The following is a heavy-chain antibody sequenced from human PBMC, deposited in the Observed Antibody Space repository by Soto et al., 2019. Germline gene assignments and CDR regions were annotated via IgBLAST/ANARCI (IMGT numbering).Heavy chain of an antibody. CDR2: TYYRSKWYN. Sequence: SQTLSLTCAISGDSVSSNSAAWNWIRQSPSRGLEWLGRTYYRSKWYNDYAVSVKSRITINPGTSKNQFSLQLNSVTPEDTAVYYCARGGGERGYSGYSPRGVWFDPWGQGTLVTVSS. D-gene: IGHD5-12*01. J-gene: IGHJ5*02. CDR3: ARGGGERGYSGYSPRGVWFDP. V-gene: IGHV6-1*01. CDR1: GDSVSSNSAA.